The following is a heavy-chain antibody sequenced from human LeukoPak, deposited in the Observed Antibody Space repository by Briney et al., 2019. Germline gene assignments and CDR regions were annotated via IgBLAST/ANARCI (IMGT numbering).Heavy chain of an antibody. CDR3: ARVLRDASGYYDY. CDR2: ISIHGGDT. V-gene: IGHV3-64*01. J-gene: IGHJ4*02. Sequence: GSLRLSCAASGFTFSFYAMHWVRQAPGKGLEYVSAISIHGGDTYYANSVKGRFTISRDNSKNTLYLQMGSLRAEDMAVYYCARVLRDASGYYDYWGQGTLVTVSS. D-gene: IGHD3-22*01. CDR1: GFTFSFYA.